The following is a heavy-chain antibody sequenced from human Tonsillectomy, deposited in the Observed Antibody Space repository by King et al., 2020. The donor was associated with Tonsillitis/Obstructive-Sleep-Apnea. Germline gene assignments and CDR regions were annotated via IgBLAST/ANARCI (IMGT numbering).Heavy chain of an antibody. Sequence: QLQESGPGLVKPSETLSLTCTVSGGSISSYYWSWIRQPPGKGLEWIGYIYYSGSTNYNPSLKSRVTISVDTSKNQFTLKLRYVTAADTAVYYCATMGIQLWLGAFDIWGQGTMVTVSS. D-gene: IGHD5-18*01. CDR1: GGSISSYY. CDR2: IYYSGST. CDR3: ATMGIQLWLGAFDI. V-gene: IGHV4-59*08. J-gene: IGHJ3*02.